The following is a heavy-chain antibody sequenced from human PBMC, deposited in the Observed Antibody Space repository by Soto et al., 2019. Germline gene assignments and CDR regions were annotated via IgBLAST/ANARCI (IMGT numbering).Heavy chain of an antibody. CDR1: GFIFSSYS. Sequence: EVQLVESGGGLVQPGGSLRLSCAASGFIFSSYSMNWVRQAPGKGLEWFSYISSSSTTIYYADSVKGRFTISRDNAKNPLYLKMNSLRAEDTAVYYCAGGTTPVAHWGQGPLFPVSS. J-gene: IGHJ4*02. CDR2: ISSSSTTI. CDR3: AGGTTPVAH. D-gene: IGHD1-1*01. V-gene: IGHV3-48*01.